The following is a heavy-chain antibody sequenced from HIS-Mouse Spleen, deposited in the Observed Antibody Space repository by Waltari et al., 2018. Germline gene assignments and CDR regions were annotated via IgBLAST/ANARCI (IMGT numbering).Heavy chain of an antibody. D-gene: IGHD1-7*01. J-gene: IGHJ4*02. Sequence: QVQLVESGGGVVQPGRSLRLSCAASGFTFSSYAMHWVRQAPGKGLGWVAVISYDGSNKYYADSVKGRFTISRDNSKNTLYLQMNSLRAEDTAVYYCARTSAGTTYYWGQGTLVTVSS. CDR2: ISYDGSNK. CDR3: ARTSAGTTYY. V-gene: IGHV3-30*04. CDR1: GFTFSSYA.